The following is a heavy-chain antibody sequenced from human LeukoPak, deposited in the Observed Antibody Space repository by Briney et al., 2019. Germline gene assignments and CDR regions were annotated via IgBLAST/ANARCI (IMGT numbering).Heavy chain of an antibody. V-gene: IGHV1-2*02. CDR2: INPNSGGT. J-gene: IGHJ1*01. Sequence: GASVTVSCKASGYTFTGYYMHWVRQAPGQGLEWMGWINPNSGGTNYAQKFQGRVTMTRDTSISTAYMELSRLRSDDTAVYYCARDTYYYDSTSPYFQHWGQGTLVTVSS. D-gene: IGHD3-22*01. CDR3: ARDTYYYDSTSPYFQH. CDR1: GYTFTGYY.